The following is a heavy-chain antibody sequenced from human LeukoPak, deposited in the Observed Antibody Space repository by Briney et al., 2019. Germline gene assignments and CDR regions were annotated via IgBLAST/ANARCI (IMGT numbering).Heavy chain of an antibody. CDR3: ARGVIVVVPAALEYYYYYYMDV. CDR1: EYTFTSYD. CDR2: MNPNSGNT. Sequence: ASVKVSCKASEYTFTSYDINWVRQATGQGLEWMGWMNPNSGNTGYAQKFQGRVTMTRNTSISTAYIELSSLRSEDTAVYYCARGVIVVVPAALEYYYYYYMDVWGKGTTVTVSS. J-gene: IGHJ6*03. V-gene: IGHV1-8*01. D-gene: IGHD2-2*01.